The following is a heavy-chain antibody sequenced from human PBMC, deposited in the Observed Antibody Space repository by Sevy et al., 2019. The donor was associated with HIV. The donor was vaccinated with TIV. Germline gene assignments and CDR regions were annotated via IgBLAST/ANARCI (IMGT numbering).Heavy chain of an antibody. CDR1: GFTFSSYE. CDR2: IISSGSSK. J-gene: IGHJ4*02. CDR3: ARGPHHYYDSSAFFDY. V-gene: IGHV3-48*03. Sequence: GGPLRLSCTASGFTFSSYEMNWVRQAPGKGLEWVSNIISSGSSKYYADSVKGRLTISRDNAKNSLFLQMNSLRAEDTAVYYCARGPHHYYDSSAFFDYWGQGTLVTVSS. D-gene: IGHD3-22*01.